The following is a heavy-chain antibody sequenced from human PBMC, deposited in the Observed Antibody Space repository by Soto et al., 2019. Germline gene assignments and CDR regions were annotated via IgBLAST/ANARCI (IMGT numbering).Heavy chain of an antibody. V-gene: IGHV3-30*03. J-gene: IGHJ4*02. D-gene: IGHD2-2*01. Sequence: QVRLVESGGGVVQPGRSLRLSCAASGFIFSTYGMHWVRQAPGKGLQWVAVVSDDGYTTYYAESVKGRFTVSRDSSKHTLYLQMSKRRIEDTAVYYCAREAHQVVGPDAYSFDYWGQGTMVTVSS. CDR3: AREAHQVVGPDAYSFDY. CDR2: VSDDGYTT. CDR1: GFIFSTYG.